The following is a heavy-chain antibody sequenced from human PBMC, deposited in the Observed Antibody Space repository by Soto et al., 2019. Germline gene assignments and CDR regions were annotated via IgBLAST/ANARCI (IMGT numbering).Heavy chain of an antibody. D-gene: IGHD3-22*01. CDR3: ARGWGYDTSDYYYAY. CDR1: GGTFSSYG. CDR2: IIPIFGTA. V-gene: IGHV1-69*01. Sequence: QVQLVQSGAEVKKPGTSVKVSCKASGGTFSSYGISWVRQAPGQGLEWMGGIIPIFGTANHAQKFQGRVTIIADESTSTAYMELSSLRSEDTAIFYCARGWGYDTSDYYYAYWGQGTLVIVSS. J-gene: IGHJ4*02.